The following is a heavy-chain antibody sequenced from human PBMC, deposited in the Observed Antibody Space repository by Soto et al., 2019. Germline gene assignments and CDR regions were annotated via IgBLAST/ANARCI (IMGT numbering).Heavy chain of an antibody. CDR3: ARQDGDGLFLFAF. V-gene: IGHV5-51*01. CDR2: IYPVNSDT. D-gene: IGHD4-17*01. J-gene: IGHJ4*02. CDR1: GYSFPIYW. Sequence: GESLKISCKGSGYSFPIYWIAWVRQMPGKGLEWMGVIYPVNSDTRYSPSFQGQVTISADKSISTAYLQWSSLQASDTAIYYCARQDGDGLFLFAFWGQGTQVTVSS.